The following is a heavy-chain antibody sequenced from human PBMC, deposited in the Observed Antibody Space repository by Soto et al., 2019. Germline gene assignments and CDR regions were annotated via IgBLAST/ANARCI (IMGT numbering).Heavy chain of an antibody. V-gene: IGHV3-74*01. J-gene: IGHJ4*02. D-gene: IGHD2-15*01. CDR1: GFTFSSYW. CDR3: VREVCSGGLCKVFDY. CDR2: IDGVGTVI. Sequence: EVHLVESGGDLVQPGGSLRLSCAASGFTFSSYWMHWARQAPGKRLVWLSSIDGVGTVIPHADSVKGRFTVSRDNAKKTLYLQMNSLRADYTAVYYCVREVCSGGLCKVFDYWGQGTPVTVSS.